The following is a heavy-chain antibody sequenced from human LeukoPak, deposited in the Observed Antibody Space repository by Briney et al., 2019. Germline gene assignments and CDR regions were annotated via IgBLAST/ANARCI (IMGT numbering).Heavy chain of an antibody. D-gene: IGHD6-19*01. V-gene: IGHV3-21*01. Sequence: GGSLRLSCAASGFTFSSYSMNWVRQAPGKGLEWVSSISSSSSYIYYADSVKGRFTISRDNAKNPLYLQMNSLRAEDAAVYYCAREYSSGWYHWDYWGQGTLVTVSS. CDR2: ISSSSSYI. CDR3: AREYSSGWYHWDY. CDR1: GFTFSSYS. J-gene: IGHJ4*02.